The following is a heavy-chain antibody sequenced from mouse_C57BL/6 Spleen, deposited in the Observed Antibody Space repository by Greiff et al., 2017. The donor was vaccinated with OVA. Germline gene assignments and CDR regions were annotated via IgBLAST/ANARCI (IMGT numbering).Heavy chain of an antibody. V-gene: IGHV1-64*01. J-gene: IGHJ4*01. D-gene: IGHD1-1*02. CDR2: IHPNSGST. CDR1: GYTFTSYW. CDR3: ARSNGYAMDY. Sequence: QVQLQQPGAELVKPGASVKLSCKASGYTFTSYWMHWVKQRPGQGLEWIGMIHPNSGSTNYNEKFKSKATLTVDKASSTAYMQLSSLTSEDSAVYNCARSNGYAMDYWGQGTSVTVSS.